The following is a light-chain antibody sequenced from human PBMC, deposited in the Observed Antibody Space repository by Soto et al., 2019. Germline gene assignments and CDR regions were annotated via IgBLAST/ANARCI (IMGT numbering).Light chain of an antibody. V-gene: IGKV3-11*01. CDR3: QQRSNWPLT. CDR2: DAS. Sequence: ERVFTQSPATLSLSPGERATLSCRASQSVSSYLAWYQQKPGQAPRLLIYDASNRATGIPARFSGSGSGTDFTLTISSLEPEDFAVYYCQQRSNWPLTFGQGTRLEI. CDR1: QSVSSY. J-gene: IGKJ5*01.